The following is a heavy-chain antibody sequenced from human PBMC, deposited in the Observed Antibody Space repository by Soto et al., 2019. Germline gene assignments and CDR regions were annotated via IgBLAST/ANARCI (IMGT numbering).Heavy chain of an antibody. J-gene: IGHJ4*02. D-gene: IGHD6-13*01. CDR2: INSDGTST. CDR3: ARIGSTWSPFDY. Sequence: EVQLVESGGGLVQPGGSLRLSCAASGFTFSTYWMHWVRQAPGKGLVWISRINSDGTSTSYADSVKGRFTISRDNAKNTLYLQMNSLSAEDTAVYYCARIGSTWSPFDYWGQGTLVTVSS. CDR1: GFTFSTYW. V-gene: IGHV3-74*01.